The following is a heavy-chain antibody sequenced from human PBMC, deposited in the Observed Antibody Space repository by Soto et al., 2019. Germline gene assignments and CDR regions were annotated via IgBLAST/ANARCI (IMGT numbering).Heavy chain of an antibody. V-gene: IGHV1-18*01. J-gene: IGHJ1*01. CDR1: GYTFTSYA. D-gene: IGHD3-9*01. Sequence: ASVMVSCKASGYTFTSYAISWVRQAPGQGLEWMGWINPYNGNTNYAQKLQGRVTMTRDTSTSTVYMELSSLRSEDTAVYYCASTASQYYDILTGPPAEYFQHWGQ. CDR3: ASTASQYYDILTGPPAEYFQH. CDR2: INPYNGNT.